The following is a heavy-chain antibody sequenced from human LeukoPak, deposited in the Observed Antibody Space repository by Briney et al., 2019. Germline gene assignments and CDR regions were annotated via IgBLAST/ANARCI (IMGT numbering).Heavy chain of an antibody. D-gene: IGHD5-18*01. J-gene: IGHJ1*01. CDR3: ASGNTAMARSEIFQH. Sequence: GGSLRLSCAASGFTFSDYYMSWIRQAPGKGLEWLSYISNSYSGNTIDYADSVKGRFTISRDNAKNSLYLQMNSLRAEDTAVYYCASGNTAMARSEIFQHWGQGTLVTVSS. CDR2: ISNSYSGNTI. CDR1: GFTFSDYY. V-gene: IGHV3-11*04.